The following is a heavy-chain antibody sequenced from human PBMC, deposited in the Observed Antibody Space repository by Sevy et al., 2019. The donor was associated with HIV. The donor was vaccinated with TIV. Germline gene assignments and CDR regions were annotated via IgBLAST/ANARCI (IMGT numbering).Heavy chain of an antibody. J-gene: IGHJ6*02. Sequence: GGSLRLSCTASGFTFGDYAMSWFRQAPGKGLEWVGFIRSKAYGGPTEYAASVKGRFTISRDDSKSIAYLQMNSLKTEDTAVYYCTNTRVAVAGALPYYYYGMDVWGQGTTVTVSS. D-gene: IGHD6-19*01. CDR2: IRSKAYGGPT. V-gene: IGHV3-49*03. CDR1: GFTFGDYA. CDR3: TNTRVAVAGALPYYYYGMDV.